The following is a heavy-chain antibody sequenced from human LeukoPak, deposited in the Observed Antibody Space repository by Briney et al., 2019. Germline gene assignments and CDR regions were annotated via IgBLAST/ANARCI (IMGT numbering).Heavy chain of an antibody. Sequence: SETLSLTCTVSGGSISSSSYYWGWIRQLPGKGLEWIGSIYYSGSTYYNPSLKSRVTISVDTSKNQFSLKLSSVTAADTAVYYCARLWRRDGYNLDYWGQGTLVTVSS. CDR1: GGSISSSSYY. J-gene: IGHJ4*02. CDR2: IYYSGST. V-gene: IGHV4-39*01. CDR3: ARLWRRDGYNLDY. D-gene: IGHD5-24*01.